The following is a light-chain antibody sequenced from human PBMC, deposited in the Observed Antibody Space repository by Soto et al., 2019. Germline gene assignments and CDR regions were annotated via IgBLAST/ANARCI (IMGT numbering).Light chain of an antibody. CDR1: SSNIGYNY. CDR2: DSN. V-gene: IGLV1-51*01. CDR3: GTWDSSLSVYV. J-gene: IGLJ1*01. Sequence: QSVLTQPPSVSAAPGQKVTISCSGSSSNIGYNYVSWYQQFQGTAPKLLIYDSNKRPSRIPDRFSGSKSGTSATLVITGLQPGDEADYYCGTWDSSLSVYVFGTGTKVTVL.